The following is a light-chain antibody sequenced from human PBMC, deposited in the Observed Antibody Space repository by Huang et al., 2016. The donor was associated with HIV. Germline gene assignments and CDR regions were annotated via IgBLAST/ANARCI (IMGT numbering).Light chain of an antibody. V-gene: IGKV3-20*01. CDR2: GAS. CDR1: QSVSSNY. Sequence: EIVLTQSPGTLSLSPGERATFFCRASQSVSSNYLAWYQQKPGQAPRLLIYGASNRATGIPDRISGSGSGTDFSLTISRLEPEDFAVYYCQHYDSSPPEFTFGPGTKVDIK. CDR3: QHYDSSPPEFT. J-gene: IGKJ3*01.